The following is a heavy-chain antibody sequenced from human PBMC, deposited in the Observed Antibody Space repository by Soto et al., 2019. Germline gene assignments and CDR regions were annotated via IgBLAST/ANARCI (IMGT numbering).Heavy chain of an antibody. J-gene: IGHJ4*02. CDR3: AREVSGYYDSSGYYPYYFDY. D-gene: IGHD3-22*01. CDR2: IWYDGSNK. Sequence: GESLKISCAASGFTFSSYGMHWVRQAPGKGLEWVAVIWYDGSNKYYADSVKGRFTISRDNSKNTLYLQMNSLRAEDTAVYYCAREVSGYYDSSGYYPYYFDYWGQGTLVTVSS. V-gene: IGHV3-33*01. CDR1: GFTFSSYG.